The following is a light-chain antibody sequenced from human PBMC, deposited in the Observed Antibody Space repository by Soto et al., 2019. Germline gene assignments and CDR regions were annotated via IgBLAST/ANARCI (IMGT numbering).Light chain of an antibody. Sequence: EIVMTQSPATLSVSPGERATLSCRASQSVSSNLAWYQQKAGQAPRLLIYYASNRATGIPARFSGSGSGTDFTLTISSLEPEDSAVYYCQQRNIWPPVTFGQGTRLEIK. CDR2: YAS. V-gene: IGKV3-11*01. CDR3: QQRNIWPPVT. CDR1: QSVSSN. J-gene: IGKJ5*01.